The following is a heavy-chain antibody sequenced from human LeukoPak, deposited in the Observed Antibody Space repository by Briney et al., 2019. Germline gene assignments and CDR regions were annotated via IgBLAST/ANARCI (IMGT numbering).Heavy chain of an antibody. Sequence: KPSETLSLTCAVYGGSFSGYYWSWIRQPPGKGLEWIGEINHSGSTNYNPSLKSRVTISVDTSKNQFSLKLSSVTAADTAVYYCAAYYYDSNGYFDYWGQGTLVTVSS. CDR3: AAYYYDSNGYFDY. J-gene: IGHJ4*02. CDR2: INHSGST. CDR1: GGSFSGYY. V-gene: IGHV4-34*01. D-gene: IGHD3-22*01.